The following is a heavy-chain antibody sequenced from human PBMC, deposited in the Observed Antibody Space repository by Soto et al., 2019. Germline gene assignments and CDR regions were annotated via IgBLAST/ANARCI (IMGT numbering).Heavy chain of an antibody. J-gene: IGHJ4*02. CDR3: AKDDCISTSCYYFDS. CDR2: LSYDGSNK. CDR1: GFTFSTYG. D-gene: IGHD2-2*01. Sequence: QVRMVESGGGVVQPGRSLRLSCAASGFTFSTYGMHWVRQAPGKGLEWVAVLSYDGSNKNYADSVKGRFTISRDNSKNTLYLQMNSLRAEDTAVYYGAKDDCISTSCYYFDSWGQGTLVTVSS. V-gene: IGHV3-30*18.